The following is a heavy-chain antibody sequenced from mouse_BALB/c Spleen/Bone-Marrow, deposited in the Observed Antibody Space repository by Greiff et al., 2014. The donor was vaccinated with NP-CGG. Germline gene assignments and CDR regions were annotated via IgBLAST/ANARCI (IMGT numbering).Heavy chain of an antibody. Sequence: GAELAKPGASVELSCKASGYSFTRYYMYWVKQRPGQGLEWIGEINPSNGGTNFNEKFKSKATLTVDKSSSTAYMQFSSLTSEDSAVYYCTRSNYGYWYFDVWGAGTTVTVSS. J-gene: IGHJ1*01. V-gene: IGHV1S81*02. CDR1: GYSFTRYY. CDR2: INPSNGGT. D-gene: IGHD1-1*01. CDR3: TRSNYGYWYFDV.